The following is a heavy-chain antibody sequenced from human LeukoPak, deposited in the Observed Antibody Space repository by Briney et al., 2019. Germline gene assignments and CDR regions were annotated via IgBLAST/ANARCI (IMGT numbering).Heavy chain of an antibody. CDR2: INAGNGNT. CDR1: GYISTSYA. J-gene: IGHJ4*02. D-gene: IGHD6-19*01. V-gene: IGHV1-3*01. Sequence: ASVKVSCKASGYISTSYAMHWVRQAPGQRLEWMGWINAGNGNTKYSQKFQGRVTITRDTSASTVYMELSSLRSEDTAVYNCARPVMYSSGPFDYWGQGTLVTVSS. CDR3: ARPVMYSSGPFDY.